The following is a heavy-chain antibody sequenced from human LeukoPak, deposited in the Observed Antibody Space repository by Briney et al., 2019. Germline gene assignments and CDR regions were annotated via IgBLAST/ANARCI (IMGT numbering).Heavy chain of an antibody. Sequence: GGSLRLSCAASGFNFRSYSMNWVRQAPGKGLEWVSSISSSSSYIYYADSVKGRFTISRDNAKNSLYLQMNSLRAEDTAVYYCASSYYDILTGPKAAPYFDYWGQGTLVTVSS. D-gene: IGHD3-9*01. V-gene: IGHV3-21*01. J-gene: IGHJ4*02. CDR1: GFNFRSYS. CDR2: ISSSSSYI. CDR3: ASSYYDILTGPKAAPYFDY.